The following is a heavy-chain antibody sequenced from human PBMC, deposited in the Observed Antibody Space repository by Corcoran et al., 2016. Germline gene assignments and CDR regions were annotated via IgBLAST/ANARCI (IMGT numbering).Heavy chain of an antibody. D-gene: IGHD3-22*01. CDR3: ARGDYYDSSGLVDY. V-gene: IGHV4-39*07. CDR2: IYYSGST. J-gene: IGHJ4*02. Sequence: QLQLQESGPGLVKPSETLSLTCTVSGGSISSSSYYWGWIRQPPGKGLEWIGSIYYSGSTYYNPSLKSRVTISVDTSKNQFSLKLRSVTAADTAVYYCARGDYYDSSGLVDYWGQGTLVTVSS. CDR1: GGSISSSSYY.